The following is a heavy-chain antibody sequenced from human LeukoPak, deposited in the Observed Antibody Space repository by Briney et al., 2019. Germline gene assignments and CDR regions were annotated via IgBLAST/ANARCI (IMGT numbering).Heavy chain of an antibody. V-gene: IGHV3-21*06. Sequence: GGSLRLSCAASGFSVSRNYMNWVRQSPGRGLEWVSSISSSSSYIDYADSVKGRFTISRDNAKSSLSLQMISLRAEDTAVYYCAGTAVFGVVTGFDYWGQGTLVTVSS. CDR3: AGTAVFGVVTGFDY. CDR2: ISSSSSYI. D-gene: IGHD3-3*01. CDR1: GFSVSRNY. J-gene: IGHJ4*02.